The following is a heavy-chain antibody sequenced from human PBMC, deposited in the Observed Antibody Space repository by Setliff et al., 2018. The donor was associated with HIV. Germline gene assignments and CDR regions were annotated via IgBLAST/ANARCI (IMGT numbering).Heavy chain of an antibody. Sequence: SETLSLTCTVSGGSISSYYWSWIRQPPGKGLEWIGYIYYSGSTNYNPSLKSLVTVSVDTSKNQFSLKLSSVTAADTAVYYCARVVDADYLDYWGQGTPVTVSS. CDR3: ARVVDADYLDY. V-gene: IGHV4-59*01. CDR1: GGSISSYY. CDR2: IYYSGST. D-gene: IGHD2-15*01. J-gene: IGHJ4*02.